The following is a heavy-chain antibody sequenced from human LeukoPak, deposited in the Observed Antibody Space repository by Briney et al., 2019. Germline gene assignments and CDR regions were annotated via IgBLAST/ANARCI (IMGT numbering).Heavy chain of an antibody. D-gene: IGHD2-15*01. Sequence: ASVKVSCKASGYTFTGHYMHWVRQAPGQGLEWMGWINPNSGGTNYAQKFQGWVTMTRDTSISTTYLGLGRLRCDDTAVYYCAREYSSSWFDSWGQGTLVTVSS. CDR3: AREYSSSWFDS. CDR2: INPNSGGT. V-gene: IGHV1-2*04. CDR1: GYTFTGHY. J-gene: IGHJ5*01.